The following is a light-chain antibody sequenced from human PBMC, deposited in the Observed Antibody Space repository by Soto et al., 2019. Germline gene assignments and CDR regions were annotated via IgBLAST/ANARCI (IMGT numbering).Light chain of an antibody. CDR2: EVT. J-gene: IGLJ1*01. V-gene: IGLV2-14*01. Sequence: QSALTQPASVSGSPGQSITISCTGTSSDVGEYNSVSWYQQHPGKAPKLIIYEVTNRPSGVSDRLSGSKSGNTASLTISGIKDQAEAEYYCSSYPFTRTLYGFGTGTKVTVL. CDR3: SSYPFTRTLYG. CDR1: SSDVGEYNS.